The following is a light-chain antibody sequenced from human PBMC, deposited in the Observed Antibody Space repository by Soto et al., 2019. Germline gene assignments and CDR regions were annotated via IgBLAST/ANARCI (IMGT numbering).Light chain of an antibody. V-gene: IGKV4-1*01. CDR3: QQYYSTPFT. CDR2: WAS. CDR1: QTIFYTSSNKNY. Sequence: DIVLTQSPDSLAVSLGERATIHCKSSQTIFYTSSNKNYLAWYQQRPGQPPKLLIYWASDRESGVPNRFSGSGSGTDFTLTISGLQAEDVAVYYFQQYYSTPFTFGPGTRLDIK. J-gene: IGKJ3*01.